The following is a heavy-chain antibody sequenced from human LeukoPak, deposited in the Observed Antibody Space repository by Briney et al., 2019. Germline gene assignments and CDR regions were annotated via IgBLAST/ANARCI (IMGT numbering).Heavy chain of an antibody. CDR2: ISGSGGTT. CDR3: AVRSGGVCYDY. V-gene: IGHV3-23*01. CDR1: GFTFSSYA. D-gene: IGHD2-21*02. Sequence: GGSLRLSCAASGFTFSSYAMSWFRQAPGKGLEWVSGISGSGGTTFYADSVKGRFTISRDNSKNTLYLQMNSLRAEDTAVYYCAVRSGGVCYDYWGQGTLVTVSS. J-gene: IGHJ4*02.